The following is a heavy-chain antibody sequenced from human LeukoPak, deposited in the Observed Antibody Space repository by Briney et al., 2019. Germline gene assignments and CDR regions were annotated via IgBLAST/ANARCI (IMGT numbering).Heavy chain of an antibody. V-gene: IGHV4-59*08. CDR3: AGLPGGDSSTLAFDI. Sequence: SETLSLTCTVSGGSISSYYWSWIRQPPGKGLEWIGYIYYSGSTNYNPSLKSRVTISVDTSKNQFSLKLSSVTAADTAVYYCAGLPGGDSSTLAFDIWGQGTTVTVSS. D-gene: IGHD2-21*02. CDR2: IYYSGST. CDR1: GGSISSYY. J-gene: IGHJ3*02.